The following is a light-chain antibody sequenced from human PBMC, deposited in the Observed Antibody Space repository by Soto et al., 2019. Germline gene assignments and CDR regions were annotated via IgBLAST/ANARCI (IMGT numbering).Light chain of an antibody. CDR2: DVN. CDR3: TSWTTSTTMK. V-gene: IGLV2-14*01. Sequence: QSALTQPASVSGSPGQSITISCTGTSSDVGAYNYVSWYQQHPGKAPKLMIYDVNIRPSGVSNRFSGSKSGNTASLTISGLQAEDEADYYCTSWTTSTTMKFGGGTKLPV. CDR1: SSDVGAYNY. J-gene: IGLJ2*01.